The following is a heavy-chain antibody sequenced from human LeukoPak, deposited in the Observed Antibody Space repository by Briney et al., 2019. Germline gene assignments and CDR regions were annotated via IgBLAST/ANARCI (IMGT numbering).Heavy chain of an antibody. Sequence: SETLSLTCAVYGGSFSGYYWSWIRQPPGKGLEWIGEINHSGSTNSNPSLKSRVTISVDTSKNQFSLKLSSVTAADTAVYYCARFVVVVAATGYGMDVWGQGTTVTVSS. CDR3: ARFVVVVAATGYGMDV. D-gene: IGHD2-15*01. V-gene: IGHV4-34*01. CDR1: GGSFSGYY. CDR2: INHSGST. J-gene: IGHJ6*02.